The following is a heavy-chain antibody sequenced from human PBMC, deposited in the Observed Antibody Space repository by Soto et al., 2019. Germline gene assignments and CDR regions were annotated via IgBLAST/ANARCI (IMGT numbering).Heavy chain of an antibody. CDR1: GGSFNTYS. CDR2: IIPMFRNA. J-gene: IGHJ4*02. D-gene: IGHD6-13*01. V-gene: IGHV1-69*12. Sequence: QVQLVQSGSEVQKPGSSVKVSCRASGGSFNTYSINWVRQAPGQGLEWIGGIIPMFRNANYAQKFKGRVTIIADASTSTVSMELSSLTSEDTAVYYCARLLGIAPRDDCGQGTLVTVSS. CDR3: ARLLGIAPRDD.